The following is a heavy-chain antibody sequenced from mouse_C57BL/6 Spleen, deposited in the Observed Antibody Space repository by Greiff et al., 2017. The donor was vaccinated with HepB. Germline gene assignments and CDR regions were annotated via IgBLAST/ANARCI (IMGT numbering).Heavy chain of an antibody. D-gene: IGHD4-1*02. CDR1: GYTFTDYY. V-gene: IGHV1-26*01. CDR3: ARRNWDGDAMDY. J-gene: IGHJ4*01. CDR2: INPNNGGT. Sequence: EVQLQQSGPELVKPGASVKISCKASGYTFTDYYMNWVKQSHGKSLEWIGDINPNNGGTSYNQKFKGKATLTVDKSSSTAYMELRSLTSEDSAVYYCARRNWDGDAMDYWGQGTSVTVSS.